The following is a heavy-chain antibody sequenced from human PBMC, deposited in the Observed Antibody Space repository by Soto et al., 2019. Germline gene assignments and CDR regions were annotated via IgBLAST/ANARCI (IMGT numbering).Heavy chain of an antibody. V-gene: IGHV3-23*01. D-gene: IGHD3-22*01. CDR3: LCRVFITLH. J-gene: IGHJ4*02. Sequence: GSLRLSCAASGFTFSSYAMSWVRQAPGKGLEWVSAISAGGASTYYADSVEGRFTISRDSSKNMLYLQVNSLRAEDTAVYYCLCRVFITLHWGQGTLVTVSS. CDR2: ISAGGAST. CDR1: GFTFSSYA.